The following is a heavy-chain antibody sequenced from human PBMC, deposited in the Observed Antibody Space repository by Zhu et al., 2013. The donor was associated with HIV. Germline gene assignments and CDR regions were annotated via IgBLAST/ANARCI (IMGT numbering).Heavy chain of an antibody. J-gene: IGHJ6*02. CDR3: AREWGSTLKYCSRTSCYGNHYYYAMDV. CDR2: ISAYNGNT. D-gene: IGHD2-2*01. CDR1: GYTFTSHG. Sequence: QVQLVQSGAEVKKPGASVKVSCKASGYTFTSHGISWVRQAPGQGLEWMGWISAYNGNTNYAQKVQGRVTMTTDTSTSTAYMELRSLRSDDTAVYYCAREWGSTLKYCSRTSCYGNHYYYAMDVWGQGTTVTVSS. V-gene: IGHV1-18*01.